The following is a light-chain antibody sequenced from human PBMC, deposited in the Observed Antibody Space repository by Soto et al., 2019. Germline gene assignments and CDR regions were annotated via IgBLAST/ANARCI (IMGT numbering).Light chain of an antibody. CDR2: GAS. CDR1: QSVSSSY. J-gene: IGKJ1*01. Sequence: EIVLTQSPGTLSLSPGERATLSFRASQSVSSSYLAWYQQKPGQAPRILIYGASSTATGNPDRFSGSGSGTDFTLTISRLEPEDFAVYYCQQYGISGTFGQGTKVDIK. CDR3: QQYGISGT. V-gene: IGKV3-20*01.